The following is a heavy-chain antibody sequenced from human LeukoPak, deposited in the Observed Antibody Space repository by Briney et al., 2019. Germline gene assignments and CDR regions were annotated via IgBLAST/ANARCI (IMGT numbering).Heavy chain of an antibody. D-gene: IGHD1-26*01. Sequence: SETLSLTCAVSGGSVSRSNWWPWVRQPPGKGLEWIGCIYYSGSSNYNPSLESRVTISIDTSNNQFSLKLRSVTAADTAVYYCARRSGSFDYWGQGTLVTVSS. CDR2: IYYSGSS. CDR1: GGSVSRSNW. J-gene: IGHJ4*02. V-gene: IGHV4-4*02. CDR3: ARRSGSFDY.